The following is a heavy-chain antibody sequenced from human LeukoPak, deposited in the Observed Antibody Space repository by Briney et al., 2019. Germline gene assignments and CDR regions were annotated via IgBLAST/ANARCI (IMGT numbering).Heavy chain of an antibody. Sequence: SVKVSCKASGGTFSSYAISWVRQAPGQGLEWMGGIIPIFGTANYAQKFQGRVTITTDESTSTAYMELSSLRSEDTAVYYCARGGDGYIPFDYWGQGTLVTVSS. CDR3: ARGGDGYIPFDY. J-gene: IGHJ4*02. CDR1: GGTFSSYA. V-gene: IGHV1-69*05. CDR2: IIPIFGTA. D-gene: IGHD5-24*01.